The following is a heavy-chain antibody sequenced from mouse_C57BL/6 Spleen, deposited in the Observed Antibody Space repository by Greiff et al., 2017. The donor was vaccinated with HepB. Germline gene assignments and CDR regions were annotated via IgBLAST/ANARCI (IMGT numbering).Heavy chain of an antibody. J-gene: IGHJ2*01. D-gene: IGHD3-1*01. V-gene: IGHV5-16*01. CDR1: GFTFSDYY. CDR3: AREEDSGGFDY. Sequence: EVQLVESEGGLVQPGSSMKLSCTASGFTFSDYYMAWVRQVPEKGLEWVANINYDGSSTYYLDSLKSRFIISRDNAKNILYLQMSSLKSEDTATYYCAREEDSGGFDYWGQGTTLTVSS. CDR2: INYDGSST.